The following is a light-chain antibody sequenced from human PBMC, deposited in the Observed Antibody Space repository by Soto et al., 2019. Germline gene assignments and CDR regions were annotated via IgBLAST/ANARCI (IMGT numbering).Light chain of an antibody. CDR3: QQYGSSPPWT. CDR1: QSVSSNY. J-gene: IGKJ1*01. CDR2: GAS. V-gene: IGKV3-20*01. Sequence: EIVLTRSPGTLSLSPGERATLSCRASQSVSSNYLAWYQQKPGQAPRLLIYGASSRATGIPDRFSGSGSGTDFTLTISRLEPEDFAVYYCQQYGSSPPWTFGQGTKVEIK.